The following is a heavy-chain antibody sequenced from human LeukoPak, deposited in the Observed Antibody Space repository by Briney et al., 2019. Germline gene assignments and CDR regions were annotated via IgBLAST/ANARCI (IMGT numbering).Heavy chain of an antibody. CDR2: ISRSGSTK. D-gene: IGHD1-26*01. Sequence: GGSLRLSCAASGFTFSSYSMNWVRQAPGKGLEWVSSISRSGSTKYYADSVRGRFTISRDNAKNSLYLQMDSLRVEDTAVYYCARISGFSGSHWVYWGQGTLATVSS. CDR1: GFTFSSYS. CDR3: ARISGFSGSHWVY. V-gene: IGHV3-48*04. J-gene: IGHJ4*02.